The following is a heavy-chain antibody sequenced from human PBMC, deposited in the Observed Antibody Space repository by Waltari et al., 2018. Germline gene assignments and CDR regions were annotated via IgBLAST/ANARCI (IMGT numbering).Heavy chain of an antibody. D-gene: IGHD4-17*01. CDR1: GFTFSSYG. J-gene: IGHJ4*02. V-gene: IGHV3-30*18. CDR3: AKDRTTVTTLDY. Sequence: QVQLVESGGGVVQPGRSLRLSCAASGFTFSSYGMHWVRQAPGKGLEWVAVISDDGSNKFYADYVKGRFTISGDNSKTTRYLQMHSLRAEDTAVYYCAKDRTTVTTLDYWGQGTLVTVSS. CDR2: ISDDGSNK.